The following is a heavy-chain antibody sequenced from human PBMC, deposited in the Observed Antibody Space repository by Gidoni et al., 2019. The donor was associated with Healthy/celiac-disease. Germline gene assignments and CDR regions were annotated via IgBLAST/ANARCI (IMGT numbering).Heavy chain of an antibody. J-gene: IGHJ4*02. V-gene: IGHV3-21*01. CDR1: GFTFSSYS. CDR3: ARPGGAGSGWGD. D-gene: IGHD6-19*01. Sequence: EVQLVESGGGLVKPGGSLRLSCAASGFTFSSYSMNWVRQAPGKGLEWVSSISSSSSYIYYADSVKGRFTISRDNAKNSLYLQMNSLRAEDTAVYYCARPGGAGSGWGDWGQGTLVTVSS. CDR2: ISSSSSYI.